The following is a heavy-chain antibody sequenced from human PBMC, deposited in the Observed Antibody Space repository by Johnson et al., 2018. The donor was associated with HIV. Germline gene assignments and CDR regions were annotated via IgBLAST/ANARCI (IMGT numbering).Heavy chain of an antibody. CDR3: ARHSDPWFVSGYYNGAFDI. CDR2: IYSGGSA. V-gene: IGHV3-66*04. D-gene: IGHD3-22*01. CDR1: IFTFSRYW. Sequence: VQLVESGGGLVQPGGSLRLSCGASIFTFSRYWMSWVRQAPGQGLEWGSLIYSGGSAYYADSVKGRFTISRDNSRNTLYLQMNSLRAEDTAVYYCARHSDPWFVSGYYNGAFDIWGQGTMVTVSS. J-gene: IGHJ3*02.